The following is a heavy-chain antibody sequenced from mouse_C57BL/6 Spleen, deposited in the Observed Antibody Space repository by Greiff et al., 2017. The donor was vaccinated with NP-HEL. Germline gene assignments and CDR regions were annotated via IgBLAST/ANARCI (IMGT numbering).Heavy chain of an antibody. J-gene: IGHJ4*01. D-gene: IGHD1-1*01. CDR2: INYDGSST. CDR3: ARGGGYYYGSSYAMDY. V-gene: IGHV5-16*01. Sequence: EVQLVESEGGLVQPGSSMKLSCTASGFTFSDYYMAWVRQVPEKGLEWVANINYDGSSTYYLDSLKSRFIISRDNAKNILYLQMSSLKSEDTATYYCARGGGYYYGSSYAMDYWGQGTSVTVSA. CDR1: GFTFSDYY.